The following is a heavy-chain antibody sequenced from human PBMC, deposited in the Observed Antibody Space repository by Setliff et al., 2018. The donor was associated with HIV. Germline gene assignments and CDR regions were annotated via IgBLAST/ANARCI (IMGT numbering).Heavy chain of an antibody. CDR1: GFTFSSYT. CDR3: VKDAYSTGKPGIS. V-gene: IGHV3-21*05. J-gene: IGHJ4*02. CDR2: ISSSSSYT. D-gene: IGHD2-8*02. Sequence: PGGSLRLSCAASGFTFSSYTMNWVRQAPGKGLEWVSYISSSSSYTNYADSVKGRFTISKDNFENVVYLQMNSLRVDDTAVYYCVKDAYSTGKPGISWGQGTQVTVSS.